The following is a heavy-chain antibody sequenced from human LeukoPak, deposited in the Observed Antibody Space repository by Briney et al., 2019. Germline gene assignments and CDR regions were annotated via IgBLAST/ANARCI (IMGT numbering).Heavy chain of an antibody. V-gene: IGHV3-23*01. Sequence: GGSLRLSCAASGFTFSSYAMSWVRQAPGKGLEWVSAISGSGGSTYYADSVKGRFTISRDNSKNTLYLQMNSLRAEDTAVYYCARVKLLLWFGEFFYGMDVWGQGTTVTVSS. CDR1: GFTFSSYA. J-gene: IGHJ6*02. CDR2: ISGSGGST. CDR3: ARVKLLLWFGEFFYGMDV. D-gene: IGHD3-10*01.